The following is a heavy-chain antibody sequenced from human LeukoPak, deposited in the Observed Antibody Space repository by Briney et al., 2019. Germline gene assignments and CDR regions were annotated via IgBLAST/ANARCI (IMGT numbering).Heavy chain of an antibody. D-gene: IGHD3-10*01. CDR1: GDSMNNYY. CDR2: INDSGST. Sequence: TSSETLSLTCNVFGDSMNNYYWSWIRQPPGKGLEWIGNINDSGSTNSNPSLKSRATISVDMSRKHFFLDLSSVTAADTAVYYCARAVHYSGTSDQYTGGWYYFDFWGQGTLVTVSS. V-gene: IGHV4-59*01. CDR3: ARAVHYSGTSDQYTGGWYYFDF. J-gene: IGHJ4*02.